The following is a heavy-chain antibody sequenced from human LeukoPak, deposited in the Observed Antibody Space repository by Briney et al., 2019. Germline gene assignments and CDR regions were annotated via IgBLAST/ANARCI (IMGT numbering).Heavy chain of an antibody. CDR3: AKDGYYDSSGYTDY. V-gene: IGHV1-2*02. J-gene: IGHJ4*02. CDR2: INPNSGGT. CDR1: GYTFTGYY. D-gene: IGHD3-22*01. Sequence: GASVKVSCKASGYTFTGYYMHWVRQAPGQGLEWMGWINPNSGGTNYAQKFQGRFTISRDNSKNTLYLQMNSLRAEDTAVYYCAKDGYYDSSGYTDYWGQGTLVTVSS.